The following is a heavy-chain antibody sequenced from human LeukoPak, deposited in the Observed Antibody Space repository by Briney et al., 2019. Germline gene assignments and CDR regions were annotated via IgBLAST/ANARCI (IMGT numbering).Heavy chain of an antibody. D-gene: IGHD1-26*01. Sequence: PGGSLRLSCAASGFTVSSNYMSWVRQAPGKGLEWVSVIYSGGSTYYADSVKGRFTISRDNSKNTLYLQMNSLRAEDTAVYYCARHRVWEHYYYMDVWGKGTTVTVPS. CDR3: ARHRVWEHYYYMDV. CDR2: IYSGGST. J-gene: IGHJ6*03. V-gene: IGHV3-53*01. CDR1: GFTVSSNY.